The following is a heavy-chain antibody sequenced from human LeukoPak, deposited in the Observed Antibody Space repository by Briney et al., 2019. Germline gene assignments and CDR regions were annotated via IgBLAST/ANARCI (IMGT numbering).Heavy chain of an antibody. V-gene: IGHV3-48*03. Sequence: GGSLRLSCAASGFTFNSYEMNWVRQAPGKGLEWVSYISSSSHTIYYGDSVKGRFTISRDNAKNSLYLQMNSLRAEDTAVYYCARVSGGLYYDILTGYHPLDYWGQGTLVTVSS. J-gene: IGHJ4*02. CDR2: ISSSSHTI. CDR3: ARVSGGLYYDILTGYHPLDY. D-gene: IGHD3-9*01. CDR1: GFTFNSYE.